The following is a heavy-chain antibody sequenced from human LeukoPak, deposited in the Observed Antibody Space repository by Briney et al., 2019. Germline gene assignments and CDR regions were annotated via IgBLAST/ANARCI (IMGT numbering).Heavy chain of an antibody. Sequence: SETLSLTCTVSGGSISSSSYYWGWIRQPPGKGLEWIGSISFTGSTYYNPSLESRVTISLDTSKKQCSLKLTSLNAADTAVYYCARDMSIMWFYYWGHGIRVTVSS. CDR3: ARDMSIMWFYY. CDR2: ISFTGST. D-gene: IGHD2-21*01. CDR1: GGSISSSSYY. J-gene: IGHJ4*01. V-gene: IGHV4-39*07.